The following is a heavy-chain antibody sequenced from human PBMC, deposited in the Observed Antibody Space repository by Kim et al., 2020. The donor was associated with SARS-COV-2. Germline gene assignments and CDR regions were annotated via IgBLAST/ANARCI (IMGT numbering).Heavy chain of an antibody. D-gene: IGHD6-19*01. CDR2: INSDGSST. CDR1: GFTFSSYW. J-gene: IGHJ4*02. V-gene: IGHV3-74*01. Sequence: GGSLRLSCAASGFTFSSYWMHWVRQAPGKGLVWVSRINSDGSSTSYADSVKGRFTISRDNAKNTLYLQMNSLRAEDTAVYYCASGGAVSWAVGSLDQTGSDYWGQGTLVTVSS. CDR3: ASGGAVSWAVGSLDQTGSDY.